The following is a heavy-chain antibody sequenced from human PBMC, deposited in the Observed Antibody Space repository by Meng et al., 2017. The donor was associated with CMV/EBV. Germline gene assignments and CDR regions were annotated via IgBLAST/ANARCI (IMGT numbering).Heavy chain of an antibody. Sequence: GESLKISCAASGFTFSSYAMYWVRQAPGKGLEWVAVISYDGSNKYYADSVKGRFTISRDNSKTTLYLQMNSLRAEDTAVYYCARASESYCSSTSCHATALTFYYGMDVWGQGTTVTVSS. CDR2: ISYDGSNK. D-gene: IGHD2-2*01. CDR3: ARASESYCSSTSCHATALTFYYGMDV. CDR1: GFTFSSYA. V-gene: IGHV3-30*04. J-gene: IGHJ6*02.